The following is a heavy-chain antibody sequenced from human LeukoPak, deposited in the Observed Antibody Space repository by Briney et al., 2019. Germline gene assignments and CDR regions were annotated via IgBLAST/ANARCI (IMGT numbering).Heavy chain of an antibody. J-gene: IGHJ6*02. V-gene: IGHV4-34*01. Sequence: SETLSLTCAVYGGSFSGYYWSWIRQPPGKGLEWIGEINHSGSTNYNPSLKSRVTISVDTSKNQFSLKLSSVTAADTAVYYCARVRRDGYNYSYYYYGMDVWGQGTTVTVSS. CDR2: INHSGST. CDR1: GGSFSGYY. D-gene: IGHD5-12*01. CDR3: ARVRRDGYNYSYYYYGMDV.